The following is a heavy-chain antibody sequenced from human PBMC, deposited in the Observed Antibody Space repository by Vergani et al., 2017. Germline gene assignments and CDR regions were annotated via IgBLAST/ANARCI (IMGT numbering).Heavy chain of an antibody. J-gene: IGHJ6*03. CDR1: GGSFSGYY. Sequence: QVQLQQWGAGLLKPSETLSLTCAVYGGSFSGYYWSWIRQPPGKGLEWIGEINHSGSTNYNPSLKSRVTISVDTSKNQFSLKLSSVTAADTAVYYCARVXRQQLIYYYYYMDVWGKGTTVTVSS. D-gene: IGHD6-13*01. CDR2: INHSGST. V-gene: IGHV4-34*01. CDR3: ARVXRQQLIYYYYYMDV.